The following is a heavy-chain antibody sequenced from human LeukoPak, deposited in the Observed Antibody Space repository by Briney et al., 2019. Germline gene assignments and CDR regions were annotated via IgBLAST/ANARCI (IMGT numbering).Heavy chain of an antibody. V-gene: IGHV4-59*01. Sequence: SETLSLTCTVSGGSISSYYWSWIRQPPGKGLEWIGYIYYSGSTNYNPSLRSRVTISVDTSKNQFSLKLSSVTAADTAVYYCARAASNYEEYYYGMDVWGQGTTVTVSS. CDR1: GGSISSYY. CDR2: IYYSGST. CDR3: ARAASNYEEYYYGMDV. D-gene: IGHD4-11*01. J-gene: IGHJ6*02.